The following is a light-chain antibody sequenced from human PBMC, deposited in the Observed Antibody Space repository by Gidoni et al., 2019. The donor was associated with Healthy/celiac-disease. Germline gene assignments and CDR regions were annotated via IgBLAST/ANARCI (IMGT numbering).Light chain of an antibody. CDR2: EVS. V-gene: IGLV2-14*01. CDR1: SSDVGGYNY. J-gene: IGLJ3*02. Sequence: QSALTQPASVSGSPGPSLTISCTGTSSDVGGYNYVSWYQQHPGKAPKLMIYEVSNRPSGVSNRFSGSKSGNTASLTISGLQAEEEADYYCSSYTSSSTQVFGGGTKLTVL. CDR3: SSYTSSSTQV.